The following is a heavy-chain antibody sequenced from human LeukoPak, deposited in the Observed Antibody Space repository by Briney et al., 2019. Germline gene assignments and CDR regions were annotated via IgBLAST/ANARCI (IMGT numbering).Heavy chain of an antibody. CDR3: ARDGVVVNTGLRY. D-gene: IGHD3-22*01. J-gene: IGHJ4*02. CDR2: IIPIFGTA. Sequence: SVKVSCKASGGTFSSYAISWVRQAPGQGLEWMGGIIPIFGTANYAQKFQGRVTTTRDMSTSTVYMELSSLRSEDTAVYYCARDGVVVNTGLRYWGQGTLVTVSS. CDR1: GGTFSSYA. V-gene: IGHV1-69*05.